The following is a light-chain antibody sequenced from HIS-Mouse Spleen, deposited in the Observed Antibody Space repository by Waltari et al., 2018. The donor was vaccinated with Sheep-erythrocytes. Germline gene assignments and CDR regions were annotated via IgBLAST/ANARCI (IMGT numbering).Light chain of an antibody. V-gene: IGKV2-28*01. CDR2: LVS. J-gene: IGKJ4*01. Sequence: DIVMTQSPLSLPVTPGEPASISCRSSQSLLHSNGYNYLDWYLQKPGQSPQLLIYLVSNRASGVPNRFSGSGSGTDFTLTSSSMQAEDVAVDYGQQYYSTPLTFGGGTKVEIK. CDR3: QQYYSTPLT. CDR1: QSLLHSNGYNY.